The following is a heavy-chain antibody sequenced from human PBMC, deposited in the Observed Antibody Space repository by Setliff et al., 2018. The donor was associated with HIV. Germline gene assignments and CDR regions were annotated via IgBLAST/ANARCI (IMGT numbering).Heavy chain of an antibody. J-gene: IGHJ4*02. D-gene: IGHD2-21*02. CDR1: GFTFSTYT. CDR3: TRLPHIVVVTAIPYFDY. V-gene: IGHV3-7*03. CDR2: IKDDGSEK. Sequence: PGGSLRLSCAASGFTFSTYTMNWVRQAPGKGLEWVANIKDDGSEKNYLDSIKGRFTISRDNAKNSLSLQMNSLRAEDTAVYYCTRLPHIVVVTAIPYFDYWGQGTLVTVSS.